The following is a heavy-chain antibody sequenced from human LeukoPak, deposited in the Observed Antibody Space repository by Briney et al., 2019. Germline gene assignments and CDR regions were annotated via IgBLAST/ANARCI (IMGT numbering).Heavy chain of an antibody. V-gene: IGHV3-21*01. CDR3: ARVRVDVVAAAYYFDY. CDR2: ISSSSYI. D-gene: IGHD2-15*01. Sequence: AGGTLRLSCAASGFTFSSYGMSWVRQAPGKGLEWVSSISSSSYIYYADSVKGRFTISRDNAKNSLYLQMNSLRAEDTAVYYCARVRVDVVAAAYYFDYWGQGTLVTVSS. J-gene: IGHJ4*02. CDR1: GFTFSSYG.